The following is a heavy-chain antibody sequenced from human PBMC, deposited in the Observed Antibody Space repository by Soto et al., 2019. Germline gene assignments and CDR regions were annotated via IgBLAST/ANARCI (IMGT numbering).Heavy chain of an antibody. V-gene: IGHV1-69*13. J-gene: IGHJ5*02. CDR3: AGRGNIPLGETYWFDP. CDR2: IIPIFGTA. CDR1: GGTFSSYA. Sequence: ASVKVSCKASGGTFSSYAISWVRQAPGQGLEWMGGIIPIFGTANYAQKFQGRVTITADESTSTAYMELSSLRSEDTAVYYCAGRGNIPLGETYWFDPWGQGTLVTVSS. D-gene: IGHD3-16*01.